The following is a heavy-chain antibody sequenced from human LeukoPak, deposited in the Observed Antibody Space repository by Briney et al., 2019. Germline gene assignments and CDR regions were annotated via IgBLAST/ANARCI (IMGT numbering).Heavy chain of an antibody. V-gene: IGHV3-33*01. D-gene: IGHD3-16*01. J-gene: IGHJ4*02. Sequence: GRSLRLSCAASGFTFSTYGMHWVRRAPGKGLEWLAVIWNDGSKKFYAASVKGRFSISRDNFKNTLYLQMNSLRAEDTAVYYCARDSLGGDYWGQGTLVTVSS. CDR2: IWNDGSKK. CDR1: GFTFSTYG. CDR3: ARDSLGGDY.